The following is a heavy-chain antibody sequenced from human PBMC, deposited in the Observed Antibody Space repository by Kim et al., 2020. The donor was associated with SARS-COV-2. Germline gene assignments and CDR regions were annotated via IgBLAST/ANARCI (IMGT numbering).Heavy chain of an antibody. Sequence: ASVKVSCKASGYTFTSYDINWVRQATGQGLEWMGWMNPNSGNTGYAQKFQGRVTMTRNTSISTAYMDLSSLRSEDTAVYYCARGVRITMIVVVITTDYYYYMDVWGKGTTVTVSS. CDR2: MNPNSGNT. CDR3: ARGVRITMIVVVITTDYYYYMDV. J-gene: IGHJ6*03. V-gene: IGHV1-8*01. CDR1: GYTFTSYD. D-gene: IGHD3-22*01.